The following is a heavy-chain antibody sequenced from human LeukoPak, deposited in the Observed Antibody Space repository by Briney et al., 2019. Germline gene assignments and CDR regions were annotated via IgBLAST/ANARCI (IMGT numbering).Heavy chain of an antibody. CDR1: GFTFSNYA. CDR2: ISGSGSST. CDR3: AKSKEDCCGSFDP. D-gene: IGHD2-15*01. Sequence: GGSLRLSCAASGFTFSNYAITWVRQAPGKGLEWVSAISGSGSSTYYADSVKGRFTISRDNSKNTLYLQMNSLRAEDTAVYYCAKSKEDCCGSFDPWGQGALVTVSS. V-gene: IGHV3-23*01. J-gene: IGHJ5*02.